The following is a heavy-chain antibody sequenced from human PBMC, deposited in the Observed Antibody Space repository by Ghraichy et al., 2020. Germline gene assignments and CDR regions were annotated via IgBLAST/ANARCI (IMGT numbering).Heavy chain of an antibody. CDR1: GFSLSTGGMC. CDR2: IDWDDDK. J-gene: IGHJ4*02. CDR3: ARMSRTYHQDRSGYYFDY. V-gene: IGHV2-70*11. Sequence: SGPTLVKPTQTLTLTCTFSGFSLSTGGMCVSWIRQPPGKALEWLARIDWDDDKYYSAFLKTRLTISKDTSKNQVVLTMTNMDPVDTATYHCARMSRTYHQDRSGYYFDYWGQGTLVTVPS. D-gene: IGHD3-22*01.